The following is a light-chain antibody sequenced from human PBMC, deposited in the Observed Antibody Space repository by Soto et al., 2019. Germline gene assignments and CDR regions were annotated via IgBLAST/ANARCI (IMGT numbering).Light chain of an antibody. V-gene: IGKV3-15*01. CDR2: YAS. Sequence: EMVMTQSPATLSVSPGERVPLSCRASESVHRNLAWYQQKPGQGPSLLIYYASTRATGVPDRFTGSGSGTEFTLTISSLQSEDSGVYHCQHYSNWPPTFGPGTKVEIK. CDR3: QHYSNWPPT. CDR1: ESVHRN. J-gene: IGKJ3*01.